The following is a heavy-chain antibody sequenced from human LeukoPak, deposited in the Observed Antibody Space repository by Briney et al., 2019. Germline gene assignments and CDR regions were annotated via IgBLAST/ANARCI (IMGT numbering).Heavy chain of an antibody. CDR3: ARDDSIVVVPAAIVGY. CDR1: GFTFSSYS. D-gene: IGHD2-2*01. CDR2: ISSSSSYI. J-gene: IGHJ4*02. Sequence: GGSLRLSCAASGFTFSSYSMNWVRQAPGKGLEWVSSISSSSSYIYYADSLKGRFTISRDNAKNSLYLQMIGLRAEDTAVYYCARDDSIVVVPAAIVGYWGQGTLVTVSS. V-gene: IGHV3-21*01.